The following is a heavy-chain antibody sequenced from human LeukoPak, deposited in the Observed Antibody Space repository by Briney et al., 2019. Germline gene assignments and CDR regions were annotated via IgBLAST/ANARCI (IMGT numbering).Heavy chain of an antibody. CDR3: AREGWDLNALDI. CDR2: ISSRSSNK. J-gene: IGHJ3*02. CDR1: GFTFSNYY. Sequence: PGGSLRLSCAASGFTFSNYYMSWIRQAPGKGLVWVSYISSRSSNKYYADSVKGLFTISRDNAKNSLYLQMSSLRAEDTAIYYCAREGWDLNALDIWGQGTMVTVSP. D-gene: IGHD1-26*01. V-gene: IGHV3-11*04.